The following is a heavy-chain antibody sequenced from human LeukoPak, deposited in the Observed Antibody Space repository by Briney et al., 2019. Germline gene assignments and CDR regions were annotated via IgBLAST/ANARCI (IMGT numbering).Heavy chain of an antibody. D-gene: IGHD6-19*01. V-gene: IGHV3-30*02. CDR3: ARVGIAVAGDYYYYYMDV. CDR2: IRYDGSNK. CDR1: GFTFSSYG. Sequence: GGSLRLSCAASGFTFSSYGMHWVRQAPGKGLDWVAFIRYDGSNKYYADSVKGRFTISIDNSKNTLYLQMNSLRAEDTAVYYCARVGIAVAGDYYYYYMDVWGKGTTVTVSS. J-gene: IGHJ6*03.